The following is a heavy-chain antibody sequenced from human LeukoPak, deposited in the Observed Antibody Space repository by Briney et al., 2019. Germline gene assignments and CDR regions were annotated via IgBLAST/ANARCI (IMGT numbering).Heavy chain of an antibody. CDR1: GFTFSSYW. V-gene: IGHV3-7*01. CDR2: IKQDGSEK. CDR3: ARGLSRYYDFWSGYLSYYYYYMDV. Sequence: SGGSLRLSCAASGFTFSSYWMSWVRQAPGKGLEWVANIKQDGSEKYYVDSVKGRFTISRDNAKNSLYLQMNSLRAEDTAVYYCARGLSRYYDFWSGYLSYYYYYMDVWGKGTTVTVSS. D-gene: IGHD3-3*01. J-gene: IGHJ6*03.